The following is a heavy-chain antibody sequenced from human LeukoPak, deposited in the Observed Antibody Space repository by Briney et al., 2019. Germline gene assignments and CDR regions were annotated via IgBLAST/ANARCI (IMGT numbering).Heavy chain of an antibody. CDR3: ARDLTVVVPAAIDNDAFDI. J-gene: IGHJ3*02. CDR1: GGSISSYY. V-gene: IGHV4-4*07. CDR2: IYTSGST. Sequence: SETLSLTCTVSGGSISSYYWSWIRQPAGKGLEWIGRIYTSGSTNCNPSLKSRVTMSVDTSKNQFSLKLSSVTAADTAVYYCARDLTVVVPAAIDNDAFDIWGQGTMVTVSS. D-gene: IGHD2-2*01.